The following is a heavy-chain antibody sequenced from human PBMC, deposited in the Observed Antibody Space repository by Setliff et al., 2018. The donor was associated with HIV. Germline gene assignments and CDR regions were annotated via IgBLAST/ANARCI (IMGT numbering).Heavy chain of an antibody. V-gene: IGHV3-23*01. CDR1: GFSFSSYA. CDR3: ARGRNRNYVVYGMDV. Sequence: GGSLRLSCAASGFSFSSYAMSWVRQAPGKGLEWVSSISGSGGSTYYADSVKGRSTISRDNSKNTLYLQMDSLRAEDTAVYYCARGRNRNYVVYGMDVWGQGTTVTVSS. CDR2: ISGSGGST. J-gene: IGHJ6*02. D-gene: IGHD1-7*01.